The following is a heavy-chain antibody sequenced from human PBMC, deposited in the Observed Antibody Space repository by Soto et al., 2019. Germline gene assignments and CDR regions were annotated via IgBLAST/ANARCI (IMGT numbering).Heavy chain of an antibody. J-gene: IGHJ5*02. CDR2: IYYSGST. CDR1: GGFVSSSHYY. D-gene: IGHD3-10*01. CDR3: ARFLVRGVINWFDP. Sequence: SEPLSLTCTVSGGFVSSSHYYWSWIRQPPGKGLEWIGYIYYSGSTNYNPSLKSRVTISVDMSKNQFSLKLSSVTAADTAVYYCARFLVRGVINWFDPWGQGTLVTVSS. V-gene: IGHV4-61*01.